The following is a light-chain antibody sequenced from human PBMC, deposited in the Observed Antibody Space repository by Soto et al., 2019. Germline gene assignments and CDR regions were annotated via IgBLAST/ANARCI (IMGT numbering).Light chain of an antibody. Sequence: QSVLTQPPSVSGAPGQRVTISCTGSSSNIGAGYDVHWYQQLPGTAPKLLIYGNSNRPSGVPDRFSGSKSGTSASLAITGLQAEDEADYYCQSYDSSLSGNYVFGTGTKVTDL. V-gene: IGLV1-40*01. CDR3: QSYDSSLSGNYV. CDR1: SSNIGAGYD. CDR2: GNS. J-gene: IGLJ1*01.